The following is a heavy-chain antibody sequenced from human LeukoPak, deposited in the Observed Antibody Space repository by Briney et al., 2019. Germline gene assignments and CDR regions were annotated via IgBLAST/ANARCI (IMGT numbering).Heavy chain of an antibody. J-gene: IGHJ4*02. V-gene: IGHV4-34*01. CDR3: AGGRYYYDSSGYYYLVYYFDY. CDR1: GGSFSGYY. Sequence: SETLSLTCAVYGGSFSGYYWSWIRQPPGKGLEWIGEINHSGSTNYNPSLKSRVTISVDTSKNQFSLKLSSVTAADTAVYYCAGGRYYYDSSGYYYLVYYFDYWGQGTLVTVSS. CDR2: INHSGST. D-gene: IGHD3-22*01.